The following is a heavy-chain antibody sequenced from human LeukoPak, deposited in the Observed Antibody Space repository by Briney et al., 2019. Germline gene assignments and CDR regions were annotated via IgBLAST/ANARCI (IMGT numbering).Heavy chain of an antibody. CDR1: GGSISSSSYY. J-gene: IGHJ4*02. V-gene: IGHV4-39*01. Sequence: SETLSLTCTVSGGSISSSSYYWGWIRQPPGKGLEWIGTIHYRGNTYYNPSLKSRVVISVDTSKNQFSLKLTSVTAADTAMYYCARLVGSSWYHEVLFGRDYWGQGTLVTVSS. CDR3: ARLVGSSWYHEVLFGRDY. CDR2: IHYRGNT. D-gene: IGHD6-13*01.